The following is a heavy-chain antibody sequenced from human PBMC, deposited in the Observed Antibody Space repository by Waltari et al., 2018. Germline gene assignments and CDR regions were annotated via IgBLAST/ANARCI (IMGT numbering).Heavy chain of an antibody. CDR1: GFTFSSYW. Sequence: EVQLVESGGGLVQPGGSLRLSCAASGFTFSSYWMSWVRQAPGQGLEWVANIKQDGSEKHYVDSVKGRFTISRDNAKNSLDLQMNSLRAEDTAVDYCARGRSSGWYPYWGQGTLVTVSS. D-gene: IGHD6-19*01. CDR3: ARGRSSGWYPY. CDR2: IKQDGSEK. J-gene: IGHJ4*02. V-gene: IGHV3-7*03.